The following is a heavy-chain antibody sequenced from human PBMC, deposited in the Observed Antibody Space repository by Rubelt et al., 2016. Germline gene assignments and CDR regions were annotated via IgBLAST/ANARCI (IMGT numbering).Heavy chain of an antibody. CDR3: AREGSYNPFDY. Sequence: QVQLQQWGAGLLKPSETLSLTCAVYGGSFSGYYWSWIRQPPGKGLEWIGEINHSGSTYYNPSLKSRVTLSVETSRNQLSLKLSAVTAADTAVYYCAREGSYNPFDYWGQGTLVTVSS. CDR1: GGSFSGYY. J-gene: IGHJ4*02. CDR2: INHSGST. V-gene: IGHV4-34*01. D-gene: IGHD1-26*01.